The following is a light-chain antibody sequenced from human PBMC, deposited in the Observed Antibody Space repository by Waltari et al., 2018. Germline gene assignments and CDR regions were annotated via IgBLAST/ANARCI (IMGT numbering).Light chain of an antibody. Sequence: QSALTQPASVSGYLGQSITISCTGTRSDIGGYNFVSWYQQHPGLAPKLIINDVSNRPSGVSDLFSGSQSRHTASLTISGLQAEDAADYYCNSYTSTTPPVYGGGTKVTVL. CDR2: DVS. CDR1: RSDIGGYNF. J-gene: IGLJ3*02. V-gene: IGLV2-14*03. CDR3: NSYTSTTPPV.